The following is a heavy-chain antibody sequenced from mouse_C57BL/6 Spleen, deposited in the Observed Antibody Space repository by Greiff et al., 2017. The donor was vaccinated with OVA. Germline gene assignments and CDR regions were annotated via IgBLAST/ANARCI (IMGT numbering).Heavy chain of an antibody. CDR1: GYTFTDYY. CDR2: INPYNGGT. Sequence: EVQLQQSGPVLVKPGASVKMSCKASGYTFTDYYLNWVKQSHGKSLEWIGVINPYNGGTSYNQKFKGKATLTVDKSSSTAYMELNKLTSEDSAVICCARCLVTTVAVDYWGPGTTLTVSS. D-gene: IGHD1-1*01. V-gene: IGHV1-19*01. CDR3: ARCLVTTVAVDY. J-gene: IGHJ2*01.